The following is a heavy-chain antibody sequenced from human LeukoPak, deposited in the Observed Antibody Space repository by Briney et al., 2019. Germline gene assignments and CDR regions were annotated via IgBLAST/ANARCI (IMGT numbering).Heavy chain of an antibody. J-gene: IGHJ4*02. V-gene: IGHV3-30*18. CDR1: EFTFSSYG. D-gene: IGHD3-10*01. CDR3: AKEEFTY. Sequence: PGGSLRLSCAASEFTFSSYGMHWVRQAPGKGLEWVAVISYDGSNKYYADSVKGRFTISRDNSKNTLYLQMNSLRAEDTAVYYCAKEEFTYWGQGTLVTVSS. CDR2: ISYDGSNK.